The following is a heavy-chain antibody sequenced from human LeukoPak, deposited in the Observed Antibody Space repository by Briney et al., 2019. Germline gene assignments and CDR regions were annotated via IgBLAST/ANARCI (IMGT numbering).Heavy chain of an antibody. Sequence: SETLSLTCTVYRESFRGYYWTWIRQPPGKGLEWIGEINHSGSTHYNPSLKSRVTISVDTSKNQFSLNLISVTAADTAVYYCVDGFWSGSNWGQGTLVTVSS. CDR2: INHSGST. CDR3: VDGFWSGSN. V-gene: IGHV4-34*01. D-gene: IGHD3-3*01. J-gene: IGHJ4*02. CDR1: RESFRGYY.